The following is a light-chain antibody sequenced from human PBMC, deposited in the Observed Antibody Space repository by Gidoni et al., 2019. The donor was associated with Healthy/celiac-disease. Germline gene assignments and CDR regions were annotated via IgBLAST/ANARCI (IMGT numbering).Light chain of an antibody. V-gene: IGKV1-39*01. CDR3: QQSYSTPMYT. Sequence: IQMTQSAYSLSASVGDRVTITCRASQSISSYLNWYQQKPGKAPKLLIYAASSLKSGVPSRFSGSGSGTDFTLTISSLQPEDSATYYCQQSYSTPMYTFGQGTKLEIK. J-gene: IGKJ2*01. CDR2: AAS. CDR1: QSISSY.